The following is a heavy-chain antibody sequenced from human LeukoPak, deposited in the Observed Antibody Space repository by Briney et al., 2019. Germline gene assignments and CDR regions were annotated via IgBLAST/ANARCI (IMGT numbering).Heavy chain of an antibody. CDR2: ISGNNGNT. Sequence: ASVKVSCKASGYIFTSSAISWVRQAPGQGLEWMGWISGNNGNTNYAQKFQGRVTMTTDTSTGTAYMELRSLTSDDTAVYYRARDPPALFYFDYWGQGSLVTVSS. V-gene: IGHV1-18*01. CDR3: ARDPPALFYFDY. CDR1: GYIFTSSA. D-gene: IGHD3-3*02. J-gene: IGHJ4*02.